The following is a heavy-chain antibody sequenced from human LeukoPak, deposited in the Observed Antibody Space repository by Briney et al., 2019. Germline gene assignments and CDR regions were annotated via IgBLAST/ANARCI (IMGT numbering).Heavy chain of an antibody. V-gene: IGHV3-7*04. CDR2: IKQDGSEK. CDR3: AREVVYYYGSGSYYDY. Sequence: PGGSLRLSCAASGFTFSSYWMSWVRQAPGKGLEWEANIKQDGSEKYYVDSVKGRFTISRDNAKNSLYLQMNSLRAEDTAVYYCAREVVYYYGSGSYYDYWGQGTLVTVSS. CDR1: GFTFSSYW. J-gene: IGHJ4*02. D-gene: IGHD3-10*01.